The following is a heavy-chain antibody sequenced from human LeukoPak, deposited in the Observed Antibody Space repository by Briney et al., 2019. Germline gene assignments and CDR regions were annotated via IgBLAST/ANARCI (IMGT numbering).Heavy chain of an antibody. CDR1: GFTFSSYG. D-gene: IGHD6-19*01. J-gene: IGHJ4*02. V-gene: IGHV3-30*18. Sequence: GGSLRLSCAASGFTFSSYGMHWVRQAPGKGLEWVAVISYDGSNKYYADSVKGRFTISSDNSKNTLYLQMNSLRAEDTAVYYCAKDSDSSGWYPGDYWGQGTLVTVSS. CDR3: AKDSDSSGWYPGDY. CDR2: ISYDGSNK.